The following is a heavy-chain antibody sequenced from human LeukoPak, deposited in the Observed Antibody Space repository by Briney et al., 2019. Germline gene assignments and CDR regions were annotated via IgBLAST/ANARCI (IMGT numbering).Heavy chain of an antibody. CDR1: GGSISSYY. CDR3: ARVLRRQWLDSYYYYYYMDV. V-gene: IGHV4-59*01. CDR2: IYYSGST. D-gene: IGHD6-19*01. Sequence: SETLSLTCTVSGGSISSYYWSWIRQPPGKGLEWIGYIYYSGSTNYNPSLKSRVTISVDTSKNQFSLKLSSVTAADTAVYYCARVLRRQWLDSYYYYYYMDVWGKGTTVTISS. J-gene: IGHJ6*03.